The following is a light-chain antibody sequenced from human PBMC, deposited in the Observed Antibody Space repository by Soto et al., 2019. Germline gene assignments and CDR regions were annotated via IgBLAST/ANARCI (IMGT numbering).Light chain of an antibody. V-gene: IGKV3-11*01. J-gene: IGKJ1*01. CDR3: QQRSKWRM. Sequence: EIVLTQSPDTLSLSPGERATLSCRASQSFSGHLAWYQQKPGQAPRLLIYDASKRATGIPARFSGSGFGTDYTLTISSLEPEDFAVYYCQQRSKWRMFGQGTKVEIK. CDR2: DAS. CDR1: QSFSGH.